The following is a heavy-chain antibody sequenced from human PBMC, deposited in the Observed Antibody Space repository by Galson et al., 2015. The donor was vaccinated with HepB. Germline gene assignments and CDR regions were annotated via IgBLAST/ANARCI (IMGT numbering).Heavy chain of an antibody. D-gene: IGHD3-10*01. CDR3: ARGEESQVWSPDY. CDR1: GFTFSKFA. CDR2: IWYDGTNK. Sequence: SLRLSCAASGFTFSKFAMHWVRQAPGKGLEWVAIIWYDGTNKYYGDSVKGRFTISRDNSKKTVYLQMSSLRAENTAVYYCARGEESQVWSPDYWGQGTLVTVSS. J-gene: IGHJ4*02. V-gene: IGHV3-33*01.